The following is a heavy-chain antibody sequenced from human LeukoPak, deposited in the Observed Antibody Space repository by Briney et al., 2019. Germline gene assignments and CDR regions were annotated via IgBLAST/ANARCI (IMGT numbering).Heavy chain of an antibody. CDR1: GFTFSSES. Sequence: PGGSLRLSCAASGFTFSSESMHWVRQAPGKGLEWVSSISSSSSYIHYADSVKGRFTISRDNAKNSLYLQMNSLRAEDTAVYYCARDPRGTYYYDSSESSDFDYWGQGTLVTVSS. V-gene: IGHV3-21*01. D-gene: IGHD3-22*01. CDR2: ISSSSSYI. J-gene: IGHJ4*02. CDR3: ARDPRGTYYYDSSESSDFDY.